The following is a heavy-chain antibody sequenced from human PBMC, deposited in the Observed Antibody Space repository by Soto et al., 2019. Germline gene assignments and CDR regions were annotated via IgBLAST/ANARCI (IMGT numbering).Heavy chain of an antibody. CDR1: GYTFTSYG. CDR3: ARSGSSGYHLDY. D-gene: IGHD3-22*01. V-gene: IGHV1-18*01. CDR2: ISAYNGNT. Sequence: ASVKVSCKASGYTFTSYGLNWVRQAPGQGLEWMGWISAYNGNTNYAQKLQGRVTMTTDTSTSTAYMELRSLRSDDTAVYYCARSGSSGYHLDYWGQGTLVTVSS. J-gene: IGHJ4*02.